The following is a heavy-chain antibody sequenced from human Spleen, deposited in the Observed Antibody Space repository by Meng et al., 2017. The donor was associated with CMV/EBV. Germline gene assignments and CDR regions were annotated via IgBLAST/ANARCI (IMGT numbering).Heavy chain of an antibody. Sequence: GGSLRLSCAASGFTFSSYWMSWVRQAPGKGLEWVANIKQDGSEKYYVDSVKGRFTISRDNAKNSLYLQMNSLRADDTALYYCTKSDSRSLFSVSLNWGQGTLVTVSS. D-gene: IGHD2-21*01. CDR1: GFTFSSYW. CDR3: TKSDSRSLFSVSLN. J-gene: IGHJ4*02. V-gene: IGHV3-7*03. CDR2: IKQDGSEK.